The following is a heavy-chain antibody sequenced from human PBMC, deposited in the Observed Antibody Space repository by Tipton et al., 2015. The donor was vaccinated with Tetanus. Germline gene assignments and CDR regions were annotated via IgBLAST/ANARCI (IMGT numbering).Heavy chain of an antibody. D-gene: IGHD3-9*01. CDR2: IYDSDST. J-gene: IGHJ4*02. V-gene: IGHV4-59*02. Sequence: TLSLTCTVSGGSVTTNYWSWIRQPPGRGLEWIGEIYDSDSTVYNPPLKSRVTISVDTSKNQFSLKLSSVTAADTAVYYCARVIYDILTGYHIDYWGQGTLVTVSS. CDR1: GGSVTTNY. CDR3: ARVIYDILTGYHIDY.